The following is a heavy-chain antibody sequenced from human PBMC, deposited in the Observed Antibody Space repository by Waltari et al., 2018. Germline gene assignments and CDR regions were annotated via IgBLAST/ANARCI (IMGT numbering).Heavy chain of an antibody. D-gene: IGHD4-17*01. Sequence: QLQLQESGPGLVKPSETLSLTCTVSGGSISSSSYYWGWIRQPPGKGLEWIGSIYYSGSTYYNPALKSRVTRSVDTSKNQFSRKLSSVTAADTAVYYCAKHDYGDYNFAYWGQGTLVTVSS. V-gene: IGHV4-39*01. J-gene: IGHJ4*02. CDR2: IYYSGST. CDR3: AKHDYGDYNFAY. CDR1: GGSISSSSYY.